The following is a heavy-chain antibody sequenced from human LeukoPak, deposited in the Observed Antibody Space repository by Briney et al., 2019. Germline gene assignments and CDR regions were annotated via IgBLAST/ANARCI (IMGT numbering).Heavy chain of an antibody. CDR1: GFTFSSYE. CDR2: ISSSGSTI. V-gene: IGHV3-48*03. J-gene: IGHJ3*02. Sequence: GGSLRLSCAASGFTFSSYEMNWVRQAPGKGLEGVSYISSSGSTIYYADSVKGRFTISRDNAKNSLYLQMNSLRAEDTAVYYCARDNYYDSSGYPVNAFDIWGQGAMVTVSS. CDR3: ARDNYYDSSGYPVNAFDI. D-gene: IGHD3-22*01.